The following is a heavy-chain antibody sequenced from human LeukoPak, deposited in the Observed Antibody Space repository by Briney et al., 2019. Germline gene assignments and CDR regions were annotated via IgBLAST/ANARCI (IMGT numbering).Heavy chain of an antibody. CDR3: ARVELNYYGMDV. Sequence: SGGSLRLSCAASGFTFNSYSMNRVRQAPGKGLEWVSSISSSSSYIYYADSVKGRFTISRDSAKNSLYLQMNSLRAEDTAVYYCARVELNYYGMDVWGQGTTVTVSS. D-gene: IGHD3-10*01. J-gene: IGHJ6*02. CDR2: ISSSSSYI. CDR1: GFTFNSYS. V-gene: IGHV3-21*01.